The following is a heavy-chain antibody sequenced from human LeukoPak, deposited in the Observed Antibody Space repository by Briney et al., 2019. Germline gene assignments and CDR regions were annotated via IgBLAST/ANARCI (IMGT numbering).Heavy chain of an antibody. Sequence: HEASVKVSCKASGYTFSSYGISWVRQAPGQGLEWMGWISTYNGNTNYAQKLQGRVTMTTDTSTSTAYMELRSLRSDDTAVYYCARDVGLYSSSSPPFDYWGQGTLVTVSS. D-gene: IGHD6-6*01. CDR1: GYTFSSYG. CDR2: ISTYNGNT. CDR3: ARDVGLYSSSSPPFDY. V-gene: IGHV1-18*01. J-gene: IGHJ4*02.